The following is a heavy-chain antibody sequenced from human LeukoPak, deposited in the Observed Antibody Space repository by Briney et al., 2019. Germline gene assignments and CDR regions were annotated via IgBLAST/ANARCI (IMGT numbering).Heavy chain of an antibody. D-gene: IGHD2/OR15-2a*01. CDR2: ISGSGGST. CDR3: AKGMGLSVNWFDP. CDR1: GFTFSSYA. Sequence: GGSLRLSCAPSGFTFSSYAMSWVRQAPGRGLEWVSSISGSGGSTYYADSVKGRFTISRDNSKNTLYLQMNRHGHEDTAVYGFAKGMGLSVNWFDPWGQGTMVTVSS. V-gene: IGHV3-23*01. J-gene: IGHJ5*02.